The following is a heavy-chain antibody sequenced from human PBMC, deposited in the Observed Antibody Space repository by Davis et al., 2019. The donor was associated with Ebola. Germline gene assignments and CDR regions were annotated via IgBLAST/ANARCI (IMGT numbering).Heavy chain of an antibody. J-gene: IGHJ5*02. V-gene: IGHV3-73*01. Sequence: PGGSLRLSCAASGFTFSGSAMHWVRQASGKGLEWVGRIRSKANSYATAYAASVKGRFTISRDDSKNTAYLQMNSLKTEDTAVYYCAKGPPYGNPWGQGTLVTVSS. CDR1: GFTFSGSA. D-gene: IGHD4-17*01. CDR2: IRSKANSYAT. CDR3: AKGPPYGNP.